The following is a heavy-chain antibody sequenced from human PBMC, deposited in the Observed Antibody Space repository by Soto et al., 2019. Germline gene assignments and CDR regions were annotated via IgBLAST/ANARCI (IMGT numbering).Heavy chain of an antibody. CDR3: ATILSLQLKREFDF. J-gene: IGHJ4*02. D-gene: IGHD1-1*01. CDR1: GYTFTSYD. V-gene: IGHV1-8*01. CDR2: MNPKSGNT. Sequence: QVQLVQSGAEVKKPGASVKVSCKASGYTFTSYDIHWVRQATGQGLEWMGWMNPKSGNTGYAQKFQGRVTMTRNTSITTAYMELSSLRFEDTAVYFCATILSLQLKREFDFWGQGTLVTVSS.